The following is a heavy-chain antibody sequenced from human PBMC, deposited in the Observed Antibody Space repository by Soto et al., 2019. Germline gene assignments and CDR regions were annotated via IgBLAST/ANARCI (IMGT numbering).Heavy chain of an antibody. CDR2: IRSTDGDT. CDR3: VKVGGSTLANYFRS. V-gene: IGHV3-23*01. D-gene: IGHD1-26*01. Sequence: EVQLLESGGDLVQPGGSLRLSCAASGFTFTSYSMNWVRQAPGKGLEWVSAIRSTDGDTFYVDAVKGRFTISRDTSKNTLHLQMNSLRVEDTAIYYCVKVGGSTLANYFRSWGQGTLVTVSS. CDR1: GFTFTSYS. J-gene: IGHJ4*02.